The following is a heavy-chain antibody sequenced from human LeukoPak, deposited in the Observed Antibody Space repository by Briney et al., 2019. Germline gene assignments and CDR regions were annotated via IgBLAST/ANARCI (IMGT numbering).Heavy chain of an antibody. D-gene: IGHD3-3*01. CDR2: IYYSGST. CDR3: ARAPNSDFSYYYYYMDV. Sequence: AETLSLTCTVSGGSISSYYWSWIRQPPGKGLEWIGYIYYSGSTNYNPSLKSRVTISVDTSKNQFSLKLSSVTAADAAVYYCARAPNSDFSYYYYYMDVWGKGTTVTVSS. V-gene: IGHV4-59*01. J-gene: IGHJ6*03. CDR1: GGSISSYY.